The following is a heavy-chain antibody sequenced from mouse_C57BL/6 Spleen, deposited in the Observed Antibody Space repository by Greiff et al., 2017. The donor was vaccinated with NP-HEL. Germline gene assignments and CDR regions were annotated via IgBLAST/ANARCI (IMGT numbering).Heavy chain of an antibody. CDR3: ARSSGSSGYSYYFDY. Sequence: VQLQQPGAELVKPGASVKLSCKASGYTFTSYWMHWVKQRPGRGLEWIGRIDPNSGGTKYNEKFKSKATLTVDKHSSTAYMQLSSLTSEDSAVYYCARSSGSSGYSYYFDYWGQGTTLTVSS. CDR2: IDPNSGGT. J-gene: IGHJ2*01. V-gene: IGHV1-72*01. D-gene: IGHD3-2*02. CDR1: GYTFTSYW.